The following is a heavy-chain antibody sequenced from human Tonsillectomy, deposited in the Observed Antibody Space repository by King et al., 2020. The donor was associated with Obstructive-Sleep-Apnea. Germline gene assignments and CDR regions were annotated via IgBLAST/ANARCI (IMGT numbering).Heavy chain of an antibody. CDR3: VSVWRGYYFDS. V-gene: IGHV3-72*01. J-gene: IGHJ4*02. CDR1: GFTFSDHY. Sequence: VQLVESGGGLVQPGGSLRLSCAASGFTFSDHYMDWVRQTSGKGLEWVGCIRNKARSYTTEYAESVKGRFTISRDDSKNSLYLQMNILKIEDTAVYYLVSVWRGYYFDSWGQGTLVTVSS. CDR2: IRNKARSYTT. D-gene: IGHD3-10*01.